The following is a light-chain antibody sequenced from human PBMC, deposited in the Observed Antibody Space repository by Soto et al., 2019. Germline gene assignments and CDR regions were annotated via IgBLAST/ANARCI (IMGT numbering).Light chain of an antibody. J-gene: IGLJ2*01. CDR1: SSDVGGYNY. CDR3: SSYTSSSLVV. CDR2: EVS. Sequence: QSALTQPASVSGSPGQSITISCTGTSSDVGGYNYVSWYQQHPGKAPKLMIYEVSNRPSGVSNRFSGSKSGNTASLTISGLQAEDEADYYCSSYTSSSLVVFGRGTKVTVL. V-gene: IGLV2-14*01.